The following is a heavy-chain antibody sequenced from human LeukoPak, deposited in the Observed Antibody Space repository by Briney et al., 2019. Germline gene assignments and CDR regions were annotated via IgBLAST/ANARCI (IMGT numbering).Heavy chain of an antibody. CDR2: INPNSGGT. CDR1: GYTFTGYC. D-gene: IGHD2-2*01. J-gene: IGHJ6*02. Sequence: ASVKVSCKASGYTFTGYCMHWVRQAPGQGLEWMGWINPNSGGTNYAQKFQGRVTMTRDTSISTAYMELSRLRSDDTAVYYCARCHIVVVPAAYHYYGMDVWGQGTTVTVSS. V-gene: IGHV1-2*02. CDR3: ARCHIVVVPAAYHYYGMDV.